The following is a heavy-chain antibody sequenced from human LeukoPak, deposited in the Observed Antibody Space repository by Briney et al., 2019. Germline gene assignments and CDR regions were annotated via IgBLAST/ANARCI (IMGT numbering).Heavy chain of an antibody. Sequence: ASVKVSCKASGYTFTRHYMNWVRQAPGQGLEWMGKINPSSGGTGYAQKLQGRVTMTTDTSTSTAYMELRSLRSDDTAVYYCARGGSLGYCSSTSCSRGSDYWGQGTLVTVSS. CDR3: ARGGSLGYCSSTSCSRGSDY. D-gene: IGHD2-2*01. V-gene: IGHV1-46*01. CDR1: GYTFTRHY. CDR2: INPSSGGT. J-gene: IGHJ4*02.